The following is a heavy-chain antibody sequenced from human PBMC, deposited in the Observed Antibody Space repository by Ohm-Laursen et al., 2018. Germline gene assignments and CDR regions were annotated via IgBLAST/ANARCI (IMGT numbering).Heavy chain of an antibody. D-gene: IGHD2-15*01. CDR1: GFTLSSDT. V-gene: IGHV3-23*01. Sequence: GSLRLSCAASGFTLSSDTMSWVRQAPGKGLEWVSSISNNGAGTYYADSAKGRFTISRDNSKNTLYLQMNSLRAEDTAIYYCVKGRLAGAFDYWGQGTLVTVSS. CDR3: VKGRLAGAFDY. J-gene: IGHJ4*02. CDR2: ISNNGAGT.